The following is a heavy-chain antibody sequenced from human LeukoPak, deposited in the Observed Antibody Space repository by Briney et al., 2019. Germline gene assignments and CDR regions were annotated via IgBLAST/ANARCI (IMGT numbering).Heavy chain of an antibody. CDR3: ARRNDFDI. CDR2: IYYSGNT. V-gene: IGHV4-59*08. CDR1: GGSISGDN. J-gene: IGHJ3*02. Sequence: SETLSLTCTVSGGSISGDNWNWIRQPPGKGLEWIGYIYYSGNTNYNPSLKSRVTISVDTSKNQFSLKLSSVTAADTAVYYCARRNDFDIWGQGTMVTVSS.